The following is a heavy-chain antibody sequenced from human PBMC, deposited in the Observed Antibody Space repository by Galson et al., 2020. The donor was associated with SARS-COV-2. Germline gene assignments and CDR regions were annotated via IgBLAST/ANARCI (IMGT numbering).Heavy chain of an antibody. J-gene: IGHJ4*02. CDR1: GGSFRGHY. CDR2: INHSGST. D-gene: IGHD2-15*01. V-gene: IGHV4-34*01. Sequence: SQASETLSLTCAVYGGSFRGHYWNWIRQSPGKGLQWIGEINHSGSTNYNSSHKSRVTRSVDRSKNQFSLRLRSVTAADMAVYYCGRASRPPVVSVFIGGPNNFDYWSQGTLVTVSS. CDR3: GRASRPPVVSVFIGGPNNFDY.